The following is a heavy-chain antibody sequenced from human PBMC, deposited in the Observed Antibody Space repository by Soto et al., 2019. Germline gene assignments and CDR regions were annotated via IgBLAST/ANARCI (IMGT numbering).Heavy chain of an antibody. CDR2: IYYSGST. V-gene: IGHV4-61*01. D-gene: IGHD2-2*01. Sequence: QVQLQESGPGLVKPSETLSLTCTVSGGSVSSGSYYWSWIRQPPGKGLEWIGYIYYSGSTNYNPSLKSRVTISVDTSKNQFSLKLSSVTAEDTAVYYCARGIEGWYQGRYYYGMHVWGQGTTVTVSS. CDR1: GGSVSSGSYY. CDR3: ARGIEGWYQGRYYYGMHV. J-gene: IGHJ6*02.